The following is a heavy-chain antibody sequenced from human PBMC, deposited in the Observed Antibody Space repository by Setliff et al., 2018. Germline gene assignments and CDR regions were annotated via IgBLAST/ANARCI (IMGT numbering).Heavy chain of an antibody. V-gene: IGHV3-43D*04. CDR2: ISWDGGST. Sequence: PGGSLRLSCAASGFTVSSNYMTWVRQAPGKGLEWVSLISWDGGSTYYADSVKGRFTISRDNSKNSLYLQMNSLRAEDTALYYCAKDISRYYYGMDVWGQGTTVTVSS. J-gene: IGHJ6*02. CDR3: AKDISRYYYGMDV. CDR1: GFTVSSNY.